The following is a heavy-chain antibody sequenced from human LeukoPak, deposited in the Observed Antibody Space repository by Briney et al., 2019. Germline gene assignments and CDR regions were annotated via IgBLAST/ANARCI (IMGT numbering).Heavy chain of an antibody. J-gene: IGHJ4*02. Sequence: GRSLRLSCAASGFTFSSYGMHWVRQAPGKGLEWVAVIWYDGSNKYYADSVKGRFTISRDNSKNTLYLRMNSLRAEDTAVYYCAKAIQYYFDYWGQGTLVTVSS. V-gene: IGHV3-33*06. CDR3: AKAIQYYFDY. CDR1: GFTFSSYG. D-gene: IGHD3-3*01. CDR2: IWYDGSNK.